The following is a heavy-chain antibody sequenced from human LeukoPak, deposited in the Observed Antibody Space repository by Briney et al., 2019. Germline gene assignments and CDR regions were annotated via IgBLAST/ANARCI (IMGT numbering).Heavy chain of an antibody. Sequence: GGSLRLSCAASGFTFSNYWMTWVRQAPGKGLEWVANIKQDGSEKYYVDSVKGRFTISRDNAKNSLYLQMNSLRADDTAVYYCARDAFSRISIFGVVSDAFDIWGQGTIVTDSS. V-gene: IGHV3-7*01. CDR2: IKQDGSEK. CDR1: GFTFSNYW. D-gene: IGHD3-3*01. J-gene: IGHJ3*02. CDR3: ARDAFSRISIFGVVSDAFDI.